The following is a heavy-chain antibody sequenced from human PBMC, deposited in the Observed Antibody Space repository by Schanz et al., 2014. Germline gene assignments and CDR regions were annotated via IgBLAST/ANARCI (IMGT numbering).Heavy chain of an antibody. CDR1: GFSFNNYG. CDR3: AKERRDSYDSETFDFED. D-gene: IGHD3-10*01. J-gene: IGHJ4*02. CDR2: ICYYGSNS. V-gene: IGHV3-30*18. Sequence: QVQLVESGGSVVQPGRSLRLSCAASGFSFNNYGLNWVRQAPGKGLEWEAIICYYGSNSYYADSVKGRFTISSDTSKNTQYLQIKSLRAGATALYVYAKERRDSYDSETFDFEDWGQGTLVTVSS.